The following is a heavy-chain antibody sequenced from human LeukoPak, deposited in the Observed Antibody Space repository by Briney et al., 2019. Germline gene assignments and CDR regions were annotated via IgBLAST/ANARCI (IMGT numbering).Heavy chain of an antibody. V-gene: IGHV3-30*09. J-gene: IGHJ4*02. CDR3: TSSLGGIDY. CDR2: ISYDGSNK. Sequence: PGRSLRLSCAASGFTFSSYAMHWVRQAPGKGLEWVAVISYDGSNKYYADSVKGRFAISRDNSKNTLYLKMNSLRAEDTAVYYCTSSLGGIDYWGQGTLVTVSS. D-gene: IGHD3-16*01. CDR1: GFTFSSYA.